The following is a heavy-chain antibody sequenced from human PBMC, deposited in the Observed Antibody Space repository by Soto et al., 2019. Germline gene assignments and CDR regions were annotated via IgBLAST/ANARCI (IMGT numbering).Heavy chain of an antibody. CDR2: LYYSATI. V-gene: IGHV4-61*03. J-gene: IGHJ5*02. CDR1: GVSVRSCGSH. CDR3: ARHLAVSGTFTWFDP. Sequence: SEALSLTCPVSGVSVRSCGSHLSCIRQPPGRGPEWIGTLYYSATIDYRPSLKRRVPISIHASKNHFSLKPSSVTAAATAVYYCARHLAVSGTFTWFDPWGQGTLV. D-gene: IGHD6-19*01.